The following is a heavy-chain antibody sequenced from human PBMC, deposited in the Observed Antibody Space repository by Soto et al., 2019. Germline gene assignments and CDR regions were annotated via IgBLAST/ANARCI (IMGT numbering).Heavy chain of an antibody. V-gene: IGHV4-4*02. CDR2: IYHSGST. CDR1: GGSISSSKW. CDR3: ARVVVAATFDY. J-gene: IGHJ4*02. Sequence: SETLSLTCAVSGGSISSSKWWSWVRQPPGKGLEWIGEIYHSGSTNYNPSLKSRVTISVDKSKKQFSLKLSSVTATDTAVYYSARVVVAATFDYWGQGTLVTVSS. D-gene: IGHD2-15*01.